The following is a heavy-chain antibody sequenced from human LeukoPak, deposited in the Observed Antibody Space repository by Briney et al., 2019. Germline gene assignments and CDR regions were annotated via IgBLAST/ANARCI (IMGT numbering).Heavy chain of an antibody. CDR3: ARDPPPRYFDL. J-gene: IGHJ2*01. CDR1: GGSISSYY. Sequence: KSSETLSLTCTVSGGSISSYYWSWLRQPPGKGLEWIGYIYYSGSTNYNPSLKSRVTISVDTSKNQFSLKLSSVTAADTAVYYCARDPPPRYFDLWGRGTLVTVSS. V-gene: IGHV4-59*01. CDR2: IYYSGST.